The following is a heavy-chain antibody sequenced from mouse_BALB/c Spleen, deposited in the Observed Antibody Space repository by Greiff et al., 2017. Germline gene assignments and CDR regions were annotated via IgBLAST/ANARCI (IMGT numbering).Heavy chain of an antibody. J-gene: IGHJ3*01. CDR1: GFTFTDYY. CDR3: ARGPRGYDETWFAY. Sequence: EVQGVESGGGLVQPGGSLRLSCATSGFTFTDYYMSWVRQPPGKALEWLGFIRNKANGYTTEYSASVKGRFTISRDNSQSILYLQMNTLRAEDSATYYGARGPRGYDETWFAYWGQGTLVTVSA. V-gene: IGHV7-3*02. CDR2: IRNKANGYTT. D-gene: IGHD2-14*01.